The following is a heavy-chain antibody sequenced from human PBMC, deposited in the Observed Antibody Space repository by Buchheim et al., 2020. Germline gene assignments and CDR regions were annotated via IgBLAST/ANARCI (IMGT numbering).Heavy chain of an antibody. V-gene: IGHV4-39*01. CDR3: ARHSPAGEQWLVLSWFDP. Sequence: QLQLQESGPGLVKPSETLSLTCTVSGGSISSSSYYWGWIRQPPGKGLEWIGSIYYSGRTYYNPSLKSRVTISVDTSKNQFSLKLSSVTAADTAVYYCARHSPAGEQWLVLSWFDPWGQGTL. J-gene: IGHJ5*02. CDR2: IYYSGRT. D-gene: IGHD6-19*01. CDR1: GGSISSSSYY.